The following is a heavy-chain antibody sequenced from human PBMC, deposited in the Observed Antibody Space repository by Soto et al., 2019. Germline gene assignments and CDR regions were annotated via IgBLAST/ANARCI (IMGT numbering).Heavy chain of an antibody. Sequence: QVQLVESGGGVVQPGRSLRLSCAASGFTFSSYGMHWVRQAPGKGLEWVAVISFDGSNKYYADSVQGRFTISRDNSKNTLYLQMNSLRAEDTAVYYCAKDPGYGDYEDYFDYGGQGTLVTVSS. D-gene: IGHD4-17*01. CDR1: GFTFSSYG. CDR3: AKDPGYGDYEDYFDY. CDR2: ISFDGSNK. V-gene: IGHV3-30*18. J-gene: IGHJ4*02.